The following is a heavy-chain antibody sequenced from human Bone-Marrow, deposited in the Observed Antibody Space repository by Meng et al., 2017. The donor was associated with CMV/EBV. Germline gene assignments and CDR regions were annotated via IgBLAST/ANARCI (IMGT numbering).Heavy chain of an antibody. Sequence: ASVKVSCKASGYTFTGYYLHWVRQAPGQGLEWMGWINPNSGGTNYAQKFQGRVTMTRDTSISTAYMELSRLRSDDTAVYYCARDLGAAAGSYYYYGMDVWGQGTTVTGSS. CDR1: GYTFTGYY. V-gene: IGHV1-2*02. D-gene: IGHD6-13*01. CDR2: INPNSGGT. J-gene: IGHJ6*01. CDR3: ARDLGAAAGSYYYYGMDV.